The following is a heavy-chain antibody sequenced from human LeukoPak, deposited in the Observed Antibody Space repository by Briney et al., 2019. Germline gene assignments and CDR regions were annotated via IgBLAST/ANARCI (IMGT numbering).Heavy chain of an antibody. CDR2: IWYDGTNK. J-gene: IGHJ4*02. Sequence: PGGSLRLSCVASGFTFSTYGMHWVRQAPGRGLDWVASIWYDGTNKYYADSVKGRFIISRDNSKNTLYLQMNSLRLEDTAVYYCAKSYSYGYDYWGQGTLVTVSS. CDR1: GFTFSTYG. V-gene: IGHV3-30*02. D-gene: IGHD5-18*01. CDR3: AKSYSYGYDY.